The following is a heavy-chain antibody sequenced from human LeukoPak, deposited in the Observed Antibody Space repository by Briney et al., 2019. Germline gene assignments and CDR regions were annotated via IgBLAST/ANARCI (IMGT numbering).Heavy chain of an antibody. V-gene: IGHV1-18*01. Sequence: ASVKVSCKSSGYTFTSYGISWVRQAPGQGLERMGWISAYNGNTNYAQKLQGRVTMTTDTSTSTAYMELRSLRSDDTAVYYFAKKPDYDILTGQLGQYYFDYWGQGTLVTVSS. CDR1: GYTFTSYG. J-gene: IGHJ4*02. D-gene: IGHD3-9*01. CDR2: ISAYNGNT. CDR3: AKKPDYDILTGQLGQYYFDY.